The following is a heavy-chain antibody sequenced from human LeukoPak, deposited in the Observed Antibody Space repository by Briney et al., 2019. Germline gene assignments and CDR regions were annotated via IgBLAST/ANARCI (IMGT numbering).Heavy chain of an antibody. CDR2: ISSSGSTI. D-gene: IGHD3-9*01. J-gene: IGHJ3*02. CDR3: ATRENDILTGYLGAFDI. CDR1: GFTFSDYY. Sequence: GGSLRLSCAASGFTFSDYYMSWIRQAPGKGLEWVSYISSSGSTIYYADSVKGRFTISRDNSKNTLYLQMNSLRAEDTAVYYCATRENDILTGYLGAFDIWGQGTMVTVSS. V-gene: IGHV3-11*04.